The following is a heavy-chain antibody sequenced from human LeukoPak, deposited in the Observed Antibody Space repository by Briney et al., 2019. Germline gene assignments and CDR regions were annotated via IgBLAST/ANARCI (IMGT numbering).Heavy chain of an antibody. J-gene: IGHJ3*02. D-gene: IGHD3-16*02. V-gene: IGHV4-4*02. CDR3: ASSPAPYDYVWGSYRYYAFDI. CDR2: IYHSGST. CDR1: GGSISSSNW. Sequence: SETLSLTCTVSGGSISSSNWWSWVRQPPGKGLEWIGEIYHSGSTNYNPSLKSRVTISVDKSKNQFSLKLSSVTAADTAVYYCASSPAPYDYVWGSYRYYAFDIWGQGTMVTVSS.